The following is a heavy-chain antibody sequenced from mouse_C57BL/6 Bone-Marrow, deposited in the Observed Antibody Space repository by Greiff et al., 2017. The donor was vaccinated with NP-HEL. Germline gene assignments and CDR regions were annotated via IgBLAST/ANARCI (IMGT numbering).Heavy chain of an antibody. Sequence: EVKLVESGGGLVQSGRSLRLSCATSGFTFSDFYMEWVRQAPGKGLEWIAASRNKANDYTTEYSASVKGRFIVSRDTSQSILYLQMNALRAEDTAIYYCARDDGNYVFDYWGQGTTLTVSS. CDR2: SRNKANDYTT. CDR3: ARDDGNYVFDY. V-gene: IGHV7-1*01. D-gene: IGHD2-1*01. CDR1: GFTFSDFY. J-gene: IGHJ2*01.